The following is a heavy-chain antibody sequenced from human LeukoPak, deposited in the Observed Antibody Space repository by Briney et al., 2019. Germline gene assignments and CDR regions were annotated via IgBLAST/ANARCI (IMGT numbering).Heavy chain of an antibody. CDR2: ISSSSSYI. CDR1: GFTFSSYS. J-gene: IGHJ6*03. CDR3: ARVTYGSGSYLYLYYYYYMDV. V-gene: IGHV3-21*01. D-gene: IGHD3-10*01. Sequence: PGGSLRLSCADSGFTFSSYSMYWVRQAPGKGLEWVSSISSSSSYIYYADSVKGRFTISRDNAKNSLYLQMNSLRAEDTAVYYCARVTYGSGSYLYLYYYYYMDVWGKGTTVTVSS.